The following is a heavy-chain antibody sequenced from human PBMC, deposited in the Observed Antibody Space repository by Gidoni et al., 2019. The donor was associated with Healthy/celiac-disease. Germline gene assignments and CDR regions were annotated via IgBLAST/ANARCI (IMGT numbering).Heavy chain of an antibody. D-gene: IGHD1-1*01. V-gene: IGHV1-3*01. Sequence: QVQLVQSGAEVKKPGASVKVSCKASGYTFTSYAMHWVRQAPGQRLEWMGWINAGNGNTKYSQKFQGRVTITRDTSASTAYMELSSLRSEDTAVYYCARDPTPKTDYYYYGMDVWGQGTTVTVSS. CDR1: GYTFTSYA. CDR3: ARDPTPKTDYYYYGMDV. CDR2: INAGNGNT. J-gene: IGHJ6*02.